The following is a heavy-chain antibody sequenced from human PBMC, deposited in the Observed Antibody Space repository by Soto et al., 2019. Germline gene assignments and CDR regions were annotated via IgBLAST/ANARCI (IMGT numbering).Heavy chain of an antibody. V-gene: IGHV3-23*01. J-gene: IGHJ6*04. CDR1: GFTFSTYA. CDR2: ITVTGDTK. CDR3: AKSVTQRRNAMDV. Sequence: GGSLRLSCAASGFTFSTYAMSWVLLCLGKGLEWVSGITVTGDTKYYADSVKGRFAISRDNSKNTLHLQMRSLRVEDTAVYYCAKSVTQRRNAMDVSGTGTTVTVSS. D-gene: IGHD6-25*01.